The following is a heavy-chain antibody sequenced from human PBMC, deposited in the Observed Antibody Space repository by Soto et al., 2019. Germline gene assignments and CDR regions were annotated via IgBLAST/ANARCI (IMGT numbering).Heavy chain of an antibody. V-gene: IGHV1-46*01. Sequence: ASVKVSCKPSGYSFSDFYVHWVRQAPGQGLEWMGIIDPSSGTTSYTQKFQERVTMTRDTSMSTVYMELSRLRSEDTAVYYCARGAVVVPNGLIAGMDVWGLGTTVTVSS. J-gene: IGHJ6*02. D-gene: IGHD2-15*01. CDR1: GYSFSDFY. CDR3: ARGAVVVPNGLIAGMDV. CDR2: IDPSSGTT.